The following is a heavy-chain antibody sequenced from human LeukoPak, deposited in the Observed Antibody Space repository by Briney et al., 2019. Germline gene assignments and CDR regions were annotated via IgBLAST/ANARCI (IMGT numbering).Heavy chain of an antibody. CDR1: LISFSSSN. J-gene: IGHJ2*01. D-gene: IGHD3-10*01. CDR2: ISSTSNTI. Sequence: GGSLRLSCAASLISFSSSNMNWVRQAPGKGLEWISYISSTSNTIFYADSVKGRFTVSRDNAKNSLYLQLNSLRVEDTAFYYCARRGDAARGGTPGYFDLWGRGTLVTVSS. V-gene: IGHV3-48*04. CDR3: ARRGDAARGGTPGYFDL.